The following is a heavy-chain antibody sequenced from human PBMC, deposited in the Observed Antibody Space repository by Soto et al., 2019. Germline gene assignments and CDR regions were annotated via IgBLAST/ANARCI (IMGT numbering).Heavy chain of an antibody. J-gene: IGHJ6*02. D-gene: IGHD5-12*01. Sequence: SVKVSCKASGGTFSSYAISWVRQAPGQGLEWMGGIIPIFGTANYAQKFQGRATITADESTSTAYMELSSLRSEDTAVYYCARGRLLQLPPPPPDYYYYYGMDVWGQGTTVTVSS. CDR2: IIPIFGTA. CDR1: GGTFSSYA. V-gene: IGHV1-69*13. CDR3: ARGRLLQLPPPPPDYYYYYGMDV.